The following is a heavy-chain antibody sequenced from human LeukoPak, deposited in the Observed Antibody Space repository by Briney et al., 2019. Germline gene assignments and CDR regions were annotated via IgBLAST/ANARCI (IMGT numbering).Heavy chain of an antibody. Sequence: GGSLRLSCAASGFTVSSNYMSWVRQAPGKGLEWVSVIYIDGSTYYADSVQGRFTISRDNSKNTLYLQMNSLTAEDTAVYYCARDFYSRQFDYWGQGALVTASS. CDR3: ARDFYSRQFDY. D-gene: IGHD5-18*01. CDR2: IYIDGST. CDR1: GFTVSSNY. J-gene: IGHJ4*02. V-gene: IGHV3-53*01.